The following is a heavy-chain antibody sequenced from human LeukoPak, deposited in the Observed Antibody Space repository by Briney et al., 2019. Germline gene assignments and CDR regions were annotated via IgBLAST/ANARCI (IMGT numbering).Heavy chain of an antibody. J-gene: IGHJ5*02. CDR2: IYPRDSEI. D-gene: IGHD6-13*01. CDR1: GYSFSTYW. V-gene: IGHV5-51*01. CDR3: ARPAYSSSLSSHIDP. Sequence: GESLKISCEGSGYSFSTYWIAWVRQMPGKGLEWMGSIYPRDSEIRYSPSFQGQVTISADNSISTAYLQWSSLKASDTAMYYCARPAYSSSLSSHIDPWGQGTLVTVSS.